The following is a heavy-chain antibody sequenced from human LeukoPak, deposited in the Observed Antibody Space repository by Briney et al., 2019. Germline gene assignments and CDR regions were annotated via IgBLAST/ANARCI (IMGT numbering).Heavy chain of an antibody. CDR3: ARDHGGYNYGGGYFDY. J-gene: IGHJ4*02. CDR1: GGSISSYS. CDR2: IYYSGST. V-gene: IGHV4-59*01. D-gene: IGHD5-24*01. Sequence: SETLSLTCTVSGGSISSYSWSWIRQPPGKGLEWIGYIYYSGSTNYNPSLKSRVTISVDTSKNQFSLKLSSVTAADTAVYYCARDHGGYNYGGGYFDYWGQGTLVTVSS.